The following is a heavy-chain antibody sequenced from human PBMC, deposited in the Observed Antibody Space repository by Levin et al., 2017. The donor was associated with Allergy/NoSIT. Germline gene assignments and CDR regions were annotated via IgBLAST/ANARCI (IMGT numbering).Heavy chain of an antibody. CDR1: GFTFTSSA. CDR2: ISGSGERT. J-gene: IGHJ5*02. CDR3: AKGREWRSPVPDTNWFDP. Sequence: PGGSLRLSCAASGFTFTSSAMSWVRQAPGKGLEWVSGISGSGERTYYTDSVKGRFTISRDNSKNTLYLQMNSLRAEDTAVYFCAKGREWRSPVPDTNWFDPSGQGTLVTVSS. V-gene: IGHV3-23*01. D-gene: IGHD3-3*01.